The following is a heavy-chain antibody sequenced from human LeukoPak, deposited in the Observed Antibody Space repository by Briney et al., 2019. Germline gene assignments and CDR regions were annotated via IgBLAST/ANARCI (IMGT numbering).Heavy chain of an antibody. CDR2: ISSSASTI. D-gene: IGHD2-15*01. V-gene: IGHV3-11*01. CDR1: GVTFSDYY. J-gene: IGHJ6*04. Sequence: RPGGSLRLSCAASGVTFSDYYMSWIGQAPGKGLEWVAYISSSASTIYSADSVKGRFTISRDNSKNTLYLQMNSLRAEDTAVYYCAKIDGVAALDVWGKGTTVTVSS. CDR3: AKIDGVAALDV.